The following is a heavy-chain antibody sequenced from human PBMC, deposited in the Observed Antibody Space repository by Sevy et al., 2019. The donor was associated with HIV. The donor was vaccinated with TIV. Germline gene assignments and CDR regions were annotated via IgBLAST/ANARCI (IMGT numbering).Heavy chain of an antibody. D-gene: IGHD5-18*01. J-gene: IGHJ4*02. CDR3: ARGRRGDGYSNKDLDFDY. CDR1: GGSFSGYY. CDR2: INHSGST. Sequence: SETLSLTCAVYGGSFSGYYWSWIRQPPGKALEWIGEINHSGSTNYNPSLKSRVTISVDTSKNQFSLKLSSVTVADTAVYYCARGRRGDGYSNKDLDFDYWGQGTLVTVSS. V-gene: IGHV4-34*01.